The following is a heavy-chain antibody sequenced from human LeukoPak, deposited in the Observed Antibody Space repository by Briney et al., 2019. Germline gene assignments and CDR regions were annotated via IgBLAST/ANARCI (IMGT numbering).Heavy chain of an antibody. CDR1: GFTFSSYA. D-gene: IGHD1-1*01. Sequence: GGSLRLSCAASGFTFSSYAMSWVRQAPGKGLEWVSAISGSGGSTYYADSVKGRFTISRDNSKNTLYLQMNSLRAEDAAVYYCAKGRNWNGGQNDYWGQGTLVTVSS. CDR3: AKGRNWNGGQNDY. J-gene: IGHJ4*02. V-gene: IGHV3-23*01. CDR2: ISGSGGST.